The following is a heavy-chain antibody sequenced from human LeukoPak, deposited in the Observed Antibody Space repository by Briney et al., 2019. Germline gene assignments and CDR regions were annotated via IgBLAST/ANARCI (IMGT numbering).Heavy chain of an antibody. J-gene: IGHJ4*02. D-gene: IGHD6-13*01. CDR1: GGSISSYY. CDR3: AIIGTHSSSWDY. V-gene: IGHV4-59*12. CDR2: IYYSGST. Sequence: SETLSLTCTVSGGSISSYYWSWIRQPPGKGLEWIGYIYYSGSTNYNPSLKSRVTISVDTSKNQFSLKLSSVTAADTAVYYCAIIGTHSSSWDYWGQGTLVTVSS.